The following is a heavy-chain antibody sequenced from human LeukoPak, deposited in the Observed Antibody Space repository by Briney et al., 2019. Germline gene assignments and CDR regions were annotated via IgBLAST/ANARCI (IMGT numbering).Heavy chain of an antibody. D-gene: IGHD4-23*01. V-gene: IGHV4-61*08. J-gene: IGHJ3*02. Sequence: PSETLSLTCTVSGRSMSIGDYYWSWIRQPPGKGLEWIGYIYYSGRTNYNPSLKSRVTISVDTSKNQFSLKLSSVTAADTAVYYCARESTTVITGNAFDIWGQGTMVTVSS. CDR2: IYYSGRT. CDR3: ARESTTVITGNAFDI. CDR1: GRSMSIGDYY.